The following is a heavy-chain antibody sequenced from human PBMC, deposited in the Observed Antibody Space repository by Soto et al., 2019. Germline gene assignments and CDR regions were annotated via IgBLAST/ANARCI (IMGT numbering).Heavy chain of an antibody. J-gene: IGHJ4*02. CDR3: AKIESRFFYDSTGYYPFDY. Sequence: GGSLRLSCVASGFPFSNYAMTWVRQAPGKGLEWVSALSGSGVSTYYADPVMGRFTISRDNSKNTVYLQMNSLRAEDTAVYYCAKIESRFFYDSTGYYPFDYWGQGTLVTVSS. D-gene: IGHD3-22*01. V-gene: IGHV3-23*01. CDR2: LSGSGVST. CDR1: GFPFSNYA.